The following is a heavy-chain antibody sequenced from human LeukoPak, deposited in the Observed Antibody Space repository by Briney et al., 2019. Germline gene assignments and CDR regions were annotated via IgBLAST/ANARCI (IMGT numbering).Heavy chain of an antibody. CDR3: ARGLERRNSPFDP. CDR1: GGTFSSYA. CDR2: IIPILGIA. D-gene: IGHD1-1*01. Sequence: GASVEVSCKASGGTFSSYAISWVRQAPGQRLEWMGRIIPILGIANYAQKFQGRVTITADKSTSTAYMELSSLRSEDTAVYYCARGLERRNSPFDPWGQGTLVTVSS. J-gene: IGHJ5*02. V-gene: IGHV1-69*04.